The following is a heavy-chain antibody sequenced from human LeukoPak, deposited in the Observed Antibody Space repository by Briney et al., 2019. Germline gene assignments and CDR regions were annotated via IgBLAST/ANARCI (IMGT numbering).Heavy chain of an antibody. CDR1: GGSISSGSYY. Sequence: PSETLSLTCTVSGGSISSGSYYWSWIRQPAGKGLEWIGRIYTSGSTNYNPSLKSRVTISVDTSKNQFSLKLSSVTAADTAVYYCARVGLAAADPGAFDIWGQGTMVTVSS. D-gene: IGHD6-13*01. J-gene: IGHJ3*02. CDR3: ARVGLAAADPGAFDI. V-gene: IGHV4-61*02. CDR2: IYTSGST.